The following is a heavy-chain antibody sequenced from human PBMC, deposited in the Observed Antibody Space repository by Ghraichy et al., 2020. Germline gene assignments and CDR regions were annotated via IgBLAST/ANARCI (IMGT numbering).Heavy chain of an antibody. J-gene: IGHJ3*02. Sequence: LSLTCAASGFTFSDYYMSWIRQAPGKGLEWVSYISSSGSTIYYADSVKGRFTISRDNAKNSLYLQMNSLRAEDTAVYYCARVSLLRDSRITGTSVWAFDIWGQGTMVTVSS. CDR3: ARVSLLRDSRITGTSVWAFDI. V-gene: IGHV3-11*01. CDR2: ISSSGSTI. D-gene: IGHD1-20*01. CDR1: GFTFSDYY.